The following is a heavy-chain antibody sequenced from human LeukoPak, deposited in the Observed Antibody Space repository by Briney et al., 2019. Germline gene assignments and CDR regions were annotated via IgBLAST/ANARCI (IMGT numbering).Heavy chain of an antibody. CDR2: IYHSGST. D-gene: IGHD1-26*01. CDR1: GYSISSGYY. J-gene: IGHJ4*02. Sequence: SETLSLTCTVSGYSISSGYYWGWIRQPPGKGLEWIGSIYHSGSTYYNPSLKSRVTISVDTSKNQFSLKLSSVTAADTAVYYCARDQGIVGAITQIPFDYWGQGTLVTVSS. CDR3: ARDQGIVGAITQIPFDY. V-gene: IGHV4-38-2*02.